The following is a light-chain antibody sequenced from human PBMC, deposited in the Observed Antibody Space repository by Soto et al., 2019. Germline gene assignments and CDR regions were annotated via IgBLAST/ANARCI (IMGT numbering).Light chain of an antibody. J-gene: IGLJ2*01. CDR1: SSNIGSNN. V-gene: IGLV1-44*01. Sequence: QSVLTQPPSASGTPGQRVNISCSGSSSNIGSNNVNWYQQLPGTAPKLLIYSNNQRPSGVPDRFSGSKSGTSASLAISGLHSEDEADYYCEASDDSLNGVVFGGGTQLTVL. CDR3: EASDDSLNGVV. CDR2: SNN.